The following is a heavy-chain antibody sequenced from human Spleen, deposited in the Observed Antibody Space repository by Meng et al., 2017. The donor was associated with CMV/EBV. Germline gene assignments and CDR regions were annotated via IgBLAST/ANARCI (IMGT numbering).Heavy chain of an antibody. J-gene: IGHJ4*02. CDR1: GLTVSSNY. V-gene: IGHV3-66*02. Sequence: GGSLRLSCAASGLTVSSNYMSWVRQAPGKGLEWVSVIYSGGSTYYADSVKGRFTISRDNSKDTLYLQMTSLRAEDTAVYYCAREAYDFWSGTTNFDHWGQGTLVTVSS. D-gene: IGHD3-3*01. CDR2: IYSGGST. CDR3: AREAYDFWSGTTNFDH.